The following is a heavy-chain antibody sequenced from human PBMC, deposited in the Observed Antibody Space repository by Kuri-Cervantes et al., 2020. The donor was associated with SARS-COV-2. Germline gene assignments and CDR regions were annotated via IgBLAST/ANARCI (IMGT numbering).Heavy chain of an antibody. V-gene: IGHV4-59*01. Sequence: ESLKISCTVSGGSISSYYWSWIRQPPGKGLEWIGYIYYSGSTNYNPSLKSRVTLSVDTSKNQFSLKLSSVTAADTAVYYCARDLGIWRAFDIWGQGTMVTVSS. CDR1: GGSISSYY. D-gene: IGHD3-16*01. CDR3: ARDLGIWRAFDI. CDR2: IYYSGST. J-gene: IGHJ3*02.